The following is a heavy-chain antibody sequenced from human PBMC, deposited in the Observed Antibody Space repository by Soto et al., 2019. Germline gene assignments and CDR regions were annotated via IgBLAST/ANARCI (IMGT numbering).Heavy chain of an antibody. CDR1: VGSISSGGYS. CDR3: ARVAGRGYCSSTTCPWAFDI. Sequence: SETLSLSCAFSVGSISSGGYSWSWIRQPPGKGMEWIGYIYHSGSTYYNPSLKSRVTISVDRSKNQFSLKLSSVTAAGTAVYYCARVAGRGYCSSTTCPWAFDIWGQGAMVTVSS. D-gene: IGHD2-2*01. J-gene: IGHJ3*02. V-gene: IGHV4-30-2*01. CDR2: IYHSGST.